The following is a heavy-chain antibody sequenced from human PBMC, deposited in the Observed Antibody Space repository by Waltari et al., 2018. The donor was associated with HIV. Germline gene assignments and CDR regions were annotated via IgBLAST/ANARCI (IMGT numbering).Heavy chain of an antibody. CDR3: ARAVGGRSEIDA. CDR1: GFGFAKYF. V-gene: IGHV3-33*04. CDR2: VWNDGNKR. J-gene: IGHJ5*02. Sequence: ESGGRLMQSGESLTVFCAESGFGFAKYFVHWFGQTPGKVLEWLALVWNDGNKRDYSDSVRGRFSAWRDNSRNTLFLEMRHLRVEDAAIYYCARAVGGRSEIDAWGQGTLVSVSP.